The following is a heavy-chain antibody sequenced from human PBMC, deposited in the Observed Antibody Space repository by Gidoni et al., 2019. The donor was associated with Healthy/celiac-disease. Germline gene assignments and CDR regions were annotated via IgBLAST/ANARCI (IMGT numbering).Heavy chain of an antibody. D-gene: IGHD2-15*01. CDR2: ISGSGGST. CDR3: AKDQEYCSGGSCYSSYFDY. V-gene: IGHV3-23*01. J-gene: IGHJ4*02. CDR1: GFTFSSYA. Sequence: EVQLLESGGGLVQPGGSLRLSCAASGFTFSSYAMSWVRQAPGKGLEWVSAISGSGGSTYYADSVKGRFTISRDNSKNTLYLQMNSLRAEDTAVYYCAKDQEYCSGGSCYSSYFDYWGQGTLVTVSS.